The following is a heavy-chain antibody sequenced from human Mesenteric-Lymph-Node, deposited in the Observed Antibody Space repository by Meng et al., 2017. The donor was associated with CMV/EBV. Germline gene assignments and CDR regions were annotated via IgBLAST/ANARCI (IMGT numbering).Heavy chain of an antibody. J-gene: IGHJ6*02. CDR1: GYSFTDHW. V-gene: IGHV5-51*01. Sequence: GESLKISCKGSGYSFTDHWIGWVRQMPGKGLEWMGIIYPGDSDTRYSPSFQGQVTISADKSISTAYLQWSSLKASDTAMYYCARHPISSSSYYYYGMDVWGQGTTVTVSS. CDR3: ARHPISSSSYYYYGMDV. CDR2: IYPGDSDT. D-gene: IGHD6-6*01.